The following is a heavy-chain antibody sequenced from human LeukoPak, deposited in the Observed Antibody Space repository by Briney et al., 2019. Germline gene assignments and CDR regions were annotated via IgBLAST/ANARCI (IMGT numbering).Heavy chain of an antibody. CDR2: IYYSGST. J-gene: IGHJ4*02. V-gene: IGHV4-31*03. CDR3: ARFVEDTAMVTEFDY. CDR1: GVSISSGGYY. D-gene: IGHD5-18*01. Sequence: KPSQTLSLTCTVSGVSISSGGYYWSWIRQHPGKGLEWIGYIYYSGSTYYNPSLKSRVTVSVDTSKNQFSLKLSSVTAADTAVYYCARFVEDTAMVTEFDYWGQGTLVTVSS.